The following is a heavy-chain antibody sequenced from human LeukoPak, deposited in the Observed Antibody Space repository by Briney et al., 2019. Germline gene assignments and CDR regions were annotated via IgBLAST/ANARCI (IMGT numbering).Heavy chain of an antibody. V-gene: IGHV3-33*06. J-gene: IGHJ6*02. D-gene: IGHD3-3*01. CDR3: AKAKEPVLRFLEWLLSYGMDV. CDR1: GFTFSSYG. Sequence: GGSLRLSCAASGFTFSSYGMHWVRQAPGKGLEWVAVIWYDGSNKYYADSVKGRFTISRDNSKNTLYLQMNSLRAEDTAVYYCAKAKEPVLRFLEWLLSYGMDVWGQGTTVTVSS. CDR2: IWYDGSNK.